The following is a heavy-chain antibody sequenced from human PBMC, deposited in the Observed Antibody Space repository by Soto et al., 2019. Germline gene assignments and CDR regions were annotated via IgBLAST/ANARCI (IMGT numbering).Heavy chain of an antibody. CDR3: ATSEFH. D-gene: IGHD2-21*01. CDR2: IYYSGST. Sequence: ESRAGTGSISGCSLSRRRYYWGWIRQPPGKGLEWIGSIYYSGSTYYNPSLKSRVTISVDTSKNQFSLKLSSVTAADTAVYYCATSEFHWGQGTLVTVSS. J-gene: IGHJ4*02. CDR1: GCSLSRRRYY. V-gene: IGHV4-39*01.